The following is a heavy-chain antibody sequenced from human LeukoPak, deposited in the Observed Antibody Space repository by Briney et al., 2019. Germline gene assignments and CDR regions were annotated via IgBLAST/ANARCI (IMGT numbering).Heavy chain of an antibody. D-gene: IGHD6-13*01. CDR3: ARLTDYRSSWPD. Sequence: SETLSLTCTVSGGSISSYYWSWIRQPPGKGLEWIGYIYYSGSTNYNPSLKSRVTISVDTSKNQFSLKLSSVTAADTAVYYCARLTDYRSSWPDWGQGTLVTVAS. CDR1: GGSISSYY. V-gene: IGHV4-59*08. CDR2: IYYSGST. J-gene: IGHJ4*02.